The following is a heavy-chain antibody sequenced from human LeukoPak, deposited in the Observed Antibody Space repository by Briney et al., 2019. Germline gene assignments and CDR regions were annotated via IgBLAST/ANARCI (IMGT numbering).Heavy chain of an antibody. CDR1: GGSISGYY. D-gene: IGHD4-17*01. CDR3: ARGHGYYGHYFYY. CDR2: IYYSGST. Sequence: SETQSLICTVSGGSISGYYCSWMRQPPAKGLEWIGYIYYSGSTNYNPSLKSRVTISVDTSKNHLSLKLSSVTAADSAVYYCARGHGYYGHYFYYWGQGALVTVSS. V-gene: IGHV4-59*01. J-gene: IGHJ4*02.